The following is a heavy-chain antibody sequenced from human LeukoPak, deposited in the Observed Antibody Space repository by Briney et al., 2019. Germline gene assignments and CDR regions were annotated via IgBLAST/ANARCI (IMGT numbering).Heavy chain of an antibody. D-gene: IGHD3-22*01. CDR3: MRESVTTYYDTSGYGFHL. Sequence: GGSLRLSCAASGFIFSTYYTLGLRQAPGKGLEWVSVIYSGGSTYYADSVKGRFTISRDNSKNTLYLQMNSLRAEDTVVYYCMRESVTTYYDTSGYGFHLWGRGTLVTVSS. V-gene: IGHV3-53*01. CDR2: IYSGGST. J-gene: IGHJ2*01. CDR1: GFIFSTYY.